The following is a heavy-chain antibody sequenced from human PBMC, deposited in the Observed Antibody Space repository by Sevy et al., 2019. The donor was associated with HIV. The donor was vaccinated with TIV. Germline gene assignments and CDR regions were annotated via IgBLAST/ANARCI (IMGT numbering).Heavy chain of an antibody. CDR1: GFTFSSYA. CDR2: ISGSGGST. CDR3: AKGLHYDFWSGYWVY. J-gene: IGHJ4*02. V-gene: IGHV3-23*01. Sequence: GGSLRLSCAASGFTFSSYAMSWVRQAPGKGLEWVSAISGSGGSTYYADSVKGRFTISRDNSKNTLYLQMNSLRAEDTAVYYCAKGLHYDFWSGYWVYWGQGTLVTVSS. D-gene: IGHD3-3*01.